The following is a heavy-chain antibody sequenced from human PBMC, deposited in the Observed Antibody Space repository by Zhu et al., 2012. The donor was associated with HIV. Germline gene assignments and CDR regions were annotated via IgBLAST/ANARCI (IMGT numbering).Heavy chain of an antibody. Sequence: QVQLQESGPGLVKPSETLSLTCAVSGYSISSGYYWSWIRQPPGKGLEWIGSIYHSGSTYYNPSLKSRVTISVDTSKNQFSLKLSSVTAADTAVYYCTRALVGVTGLDYWGQGTLVTVSS. D-gene: IGHD2-2*01. CDR2: IYHSGST. J-gene: IGHJ4*02. CDR1: GYSISSGYY. V-gene: IGHV4-38-2*01. CDR3: TRALVGVTGLDY.